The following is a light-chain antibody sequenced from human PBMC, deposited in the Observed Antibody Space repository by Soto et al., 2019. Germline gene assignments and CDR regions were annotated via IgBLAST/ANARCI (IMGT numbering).Light chain of an antibody. CDR3: SSYTSSSTDVV. CDR1: SSDVGGYNY. J-gene: IGLJ2*01. Sequence: QSALTQPASVSGSPGQSITISCTGTSSDVGGYNYVSWYQQHPGKAPKLMIYDVSNRPSGVSNRFSGSKCGNTASLTISGLQAEDEADYYCSSYTSSSTDVVFGGGTKLTVL. CDR2: DVS. V-gene: IGLV2-14*01.